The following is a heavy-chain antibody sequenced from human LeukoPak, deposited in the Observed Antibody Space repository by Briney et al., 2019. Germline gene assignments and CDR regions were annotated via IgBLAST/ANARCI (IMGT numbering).Heavy chain of an antibody. CDR1: GGSISSYY. CDR3: ARVGYYYDSSGPDYYFDY. V-gene: IGHV4-59*01. CDR2: IYYSGST. D-gene: IGHD3-22*01. Sequence: PSETLSLTCTVSGGSISSYYWSWLRQPPGKGLEWIGYIYYSGSTNYNPSLKSRVTISVDTSKNQFSLKLSSVTAADTAVYYCARVGYYYDSSGPDYYFDYRGQGTLVTVSS. J-gene: IGHJ4*02.